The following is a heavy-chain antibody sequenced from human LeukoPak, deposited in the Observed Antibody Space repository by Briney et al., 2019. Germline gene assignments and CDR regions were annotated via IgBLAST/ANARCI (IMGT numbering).Heavy chain of an antibody. J-gene: IGHJ4*02. CDR2: MYPGDSDI. D-gene: IGHD4-23*01. V-gene: IGHV5-51*01. CDR3: AIGQDYGGNIDY. CDR1: GNSFSGYW. Sequence: HGESLKISCKGSGNSFSGYWIGWVRQMPGKGLEWMGIMYPGDSDIRYSPSFQGQVTISADKSISTAYLQWSSLKASDSAMYYCAIGQDYGGNIDYWGQGTLVTVSS.